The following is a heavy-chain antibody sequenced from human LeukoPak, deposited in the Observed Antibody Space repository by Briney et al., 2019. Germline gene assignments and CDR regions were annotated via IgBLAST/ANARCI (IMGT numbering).Heavy chain of an antibody. CDR3: ARGSGTYSLGFDY. J-gene: IGHJ4*02. Sequence: PGGSLRLSCAASGFTVSSNYMSWVRQAPGKGLEWVSVIYSGGSTYYADSVKGRFTISRDNSKNTLYLQMNSLRAEDTAVYYCARGSGTYSLGFDYWGQGTLVTVSS. D-gene: IGHD1-26*01. CDR2: IYSGGST. CDR1: GFTVSSNY. V-gene: IGHV3-53*01.